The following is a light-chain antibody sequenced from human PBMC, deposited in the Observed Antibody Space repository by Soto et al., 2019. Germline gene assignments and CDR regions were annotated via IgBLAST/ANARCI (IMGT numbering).Light chain of an antibody. CDR3: QQLYDYQIT. J-gene: IGKJ3*01. CDR2: AAF. Sequence: IQLTQYPSSLSASVGDRVDITCRASQGINSDLAWYQQKPGKTPKLLISAAFSLEGGVPTRCSGSGSGADCTLTISSLQPEDSGTYYCQQLYDYQITVGPGTKVDVK. CDR1: QGINSD. V-gene: IGKV1-9*01.